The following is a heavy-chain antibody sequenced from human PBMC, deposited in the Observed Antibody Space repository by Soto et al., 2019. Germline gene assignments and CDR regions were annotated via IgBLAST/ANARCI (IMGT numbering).Heavy chain of an antibody. J-gene: IGHJ3*02. CDR1: GFTFSSYS. CDR2: ISSSGYTI. Sequence: EVQLMESGGGLVQPGGSLRLSCAASGFTFSSYSMNWVRQVPGKGLEWVSYISSSGYTIYYADSVKGRFTISRDNAKNSLYLQMNSLRAEDTAVYYCGRDPPDIWGQGTMVTVSS. V-gene: IGHV3-48*01. CDR3: GRDPPDI.